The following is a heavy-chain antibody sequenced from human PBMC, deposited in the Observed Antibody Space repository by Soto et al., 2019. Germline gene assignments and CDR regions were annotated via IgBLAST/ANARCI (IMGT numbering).Heavy chain of an antibody. D-gene: IGHD3-22*01. CDR1: GITISNYP. CDR3: VKDDGGYPSTAPH. V-gene: IGHV3-23*01. Sequence: DVQLLESGGGLVQPGGSLRLSCAASGITISNYPMSWVRQAPEKGLDWVSGISGSGDRTYYADSAKGRFSISKDISKNSLSLQLDSLGVEDTAVYFCVKDDGGYPSTAPHWGQGTLVTVSS. CDR2: ISGSGDRT. J-gene: IGHJ4*02.